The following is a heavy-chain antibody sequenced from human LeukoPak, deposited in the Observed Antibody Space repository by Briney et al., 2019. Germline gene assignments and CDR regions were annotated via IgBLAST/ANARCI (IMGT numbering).Heavy chain of an antibody. V-gene: IGHV3-11*01. CDR1: GFTFSDCY. D-gene: IGHD3-16*01. J-gene: IGHJ3*01. Sequence: GGSLRLSCVASGFTFSDCYMSWVRQAPGKGREWVSYISGSGRALHYADSVQGRFTISRDNAKNSVFLEMNSLMVEDTAVYYCARDIPPLRMIVTGYDAFDFWGPGTMVTVSS. CDR2: ISGSGRAL. CDR3: ARDIPPLRMIVTGYDAFDF.